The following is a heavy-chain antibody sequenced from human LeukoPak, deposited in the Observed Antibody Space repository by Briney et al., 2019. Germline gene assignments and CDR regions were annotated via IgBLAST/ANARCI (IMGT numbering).Heavy chain of an antibody. D-gene: IGHD6-13*01. J-gene: IGHJ4*02. Sequence: GGSLRLSCAASGFTFSSYSMNWVRQAPGKGLEWVSYISSSSSTIYYADSVKGRFTISRDNAKNSLYLQMNSLRAEDTAVYYCTRASLQYSSSRGYFDYWGQGTLVTVSS. CDR1: GFTFSSYS. V-gene: IGHV3-48*01. CDR3: TRASLQYSSSRGYFDY. CDR2: ISSSSSTI.